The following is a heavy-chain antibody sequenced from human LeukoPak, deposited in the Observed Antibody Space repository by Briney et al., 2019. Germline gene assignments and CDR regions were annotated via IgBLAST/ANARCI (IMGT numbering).Heavy chain of an antibody. CDR2: IIPILGIA. CDR1: GGTFSSYA. Sequence: ASVTVSCKASGGTFSSYAISWVRQAPGQGLEWMGRIIPILGIANYAQKFQGRVTITADKSTSTAYMELSSLRSEDTAVYYCARNLKDGYSYGFDYWGQGTLVTVSS. CDR3: ARNLKDGYSYGFDY. V-gene: IGHV1-69*04. D-gene: IGHD5-18*01. J-gene: IGHJ4*02.